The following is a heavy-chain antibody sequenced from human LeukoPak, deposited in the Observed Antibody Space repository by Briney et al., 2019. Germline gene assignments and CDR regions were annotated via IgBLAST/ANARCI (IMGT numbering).Heavy chain of an antibody. D-gene: IGHD2-15*01. V-gene: IGHV3-23*01. CDR2: ISGSGGST. CDR3: AKGPHCSGGSCYPIDY. Sequence: PGGSLRLSCAASGFTFSSYAMSWVRQAPGKGLEWVSAISGSGGSTYYADSVKGRFTIPRDNSKNTLYLQMNSLRAEDTAVYYCAKGPHCSGGSCYPIDYWGQGTLVTVSS. CDR1: GFTFSSYA. J-gene: IGHJ4*02.